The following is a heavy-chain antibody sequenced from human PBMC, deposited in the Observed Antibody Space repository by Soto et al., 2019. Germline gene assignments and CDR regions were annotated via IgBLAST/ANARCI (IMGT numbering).Heavy chain of an antibody. J-gene: IGHJ5*02. D-gene: IGHD2-2*01. CDR2: IKQDGSGK. V-gene: IGHV3-7*04. CDR1: GFTFSDYW. Sequence: GGSLRLSCAASGFTFSDYWMSWVRQAPGKGLEWVANIKQDGSGKYYVDSVKGRFTISRDNAKNSLNLQMNSLRAEDTVFYYCARGGCSSSTCYAASGPWGQGTLVTVSS. CDR3: ARGGCSSSTCYAASGP.